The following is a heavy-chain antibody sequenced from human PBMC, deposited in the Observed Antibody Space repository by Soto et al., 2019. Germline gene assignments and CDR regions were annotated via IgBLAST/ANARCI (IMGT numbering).Heavy chain of an antibody. CDR2: ISSSSSTI. V-gene: IGHV3-48*02. J-gene: IGHJ6*02. CDR1: GFTFSSYS. Sequence: HPGGSLRLSCAAPGFTFSSYSMNWVRQAPGKGLEWVSYISSSSSTIYYADSVKGRFTISRDNAKNSLYLQMNSLRDEDTAVYYCARPEYSSSSYGMDVWGQGTTVTVSS. CDR3: ARPEYSSSSYGMDV. D-gene: IGHD6-6*01.